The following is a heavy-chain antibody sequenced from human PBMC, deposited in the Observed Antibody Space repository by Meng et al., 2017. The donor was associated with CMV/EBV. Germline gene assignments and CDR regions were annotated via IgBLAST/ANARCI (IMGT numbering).Heavy chain of an antibody. V-gene: IGHV4-59*01. J-gene: IGHJ5*02. CDR1: GGSISRYY. CDR3: ARDRGVLRFLEWTHPRVDRGPVWFDP. Sequence: GSLRLSCTVSGGSISRYYWSWIRQPPGKGLEWIGYIYYSGSTNYNPSLKSRVTISVDTSKNQFSLKLSSVTAADTAVYYCARDRGVLRFLEWTHPRVDRGPVWFDPWGQGTLVTVSS. CDR2: IYYSGST. D-gene: IGHD3-3*01.